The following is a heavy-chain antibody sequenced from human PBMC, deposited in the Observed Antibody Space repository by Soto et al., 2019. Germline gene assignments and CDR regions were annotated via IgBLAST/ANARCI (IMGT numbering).Heavy chain of an antibody. V-gene: IGHV4-39*01. CDR1: GGPLVNSSFY. Sequence: PSETLSLTCTFSGGPLVNSSFYWGWIPQPPGKGLEWIGTIYYSRDTYYTPSLKSRVTISADTSKNQFSLNLSSVTAADTAVYYCARLSGYDFWSGYYFDYWGQGTLVTGSS. J-gene: IGHJ4*02. D-gene: IGHD3-3*01. CDR3: ARLSGYDFWSGYYFDY. CDR2: IYYSRDT.